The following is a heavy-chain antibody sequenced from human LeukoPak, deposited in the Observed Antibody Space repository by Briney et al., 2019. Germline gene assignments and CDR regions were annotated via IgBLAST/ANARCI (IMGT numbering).Heavy chain of an antibody. CDR3: AKDIVGGGDDY. J-gene: IGHJ4*02. V-gene: IGHV3-7*01. D-gene: IGHD2-21*02. CDR1: GFTFSSYE. Sequence: GGSLRLSCAASGFTFSSYEMNWVRQAPGKGLEWVANIKEDGSEKKYIDSVKGRFTISRDNAKNSVYLQMNSLRAEDTAVYYCAKDIVGGGDDYWGQGTLVTVSS. CDR2: IKEDGSEK.